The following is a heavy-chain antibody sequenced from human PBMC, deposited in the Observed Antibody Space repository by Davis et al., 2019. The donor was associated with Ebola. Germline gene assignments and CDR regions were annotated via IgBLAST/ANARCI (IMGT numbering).Heavy chain of an antibody. V-gene: IGHV4-59*01. J-gene: IGHJ4*02. Sequence: SETLSLTCTVSGGSISSYYWSWIRQPPGKGLEWIGYIYYSGSTNYNPSLKSRVTISVDTSKNQFSLKLSSVTAADTAVYYCARDSRGYDFDYWGQGTLVTVSS. CDR1: GGSISSYY. CDR2: IYYSGST. D-gene: IGHD3-3*01. CDR3: ARDSRGYDFDY.